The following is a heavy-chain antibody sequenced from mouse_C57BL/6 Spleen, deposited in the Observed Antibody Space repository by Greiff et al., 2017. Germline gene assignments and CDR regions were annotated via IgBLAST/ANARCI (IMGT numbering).Heavy chain of an antibody. Sequence: QVQLKESGAELVKPGASVMMSCKASGYTFTTYPIEWMKQNHGKSLEWIGNFHPYNDDTKYNEKFKGKATLTVEKSSSTVYLELSRLTSEDSAVYYCARFYDGYPYYFDYWGQGTTLTVSS. J-gene: IGHJ2*01. CDR1: GYTFTTYP. D-gene: IGHD2-3*01. CDR3: ARFYDGYPYYFDY. V-gene: IGHV1-47*01. CDR2: FHPYNDDT.